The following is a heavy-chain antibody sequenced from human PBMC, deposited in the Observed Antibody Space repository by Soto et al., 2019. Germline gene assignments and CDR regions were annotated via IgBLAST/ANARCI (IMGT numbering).Heavy chain of an antibody. CDR2: INHSGST. CDR3: ARGEQQLVHQPVFWFDP. J-gene: IGHJ5*02. V-gene: IGHV4-34*01. Sequence: SETLSLTCAVYGGSFSGYYWSWIRQPPGKGLEWIGEINHSGSTNYNPSLKSRVTISVDTSKNQFSLKLSSVTAADTAVYYCARGEQQLVHQPVFWFDPWGQGTLVTVSS. D-gene: IGHD6-13*01. CDR1: GGSFSGYY.